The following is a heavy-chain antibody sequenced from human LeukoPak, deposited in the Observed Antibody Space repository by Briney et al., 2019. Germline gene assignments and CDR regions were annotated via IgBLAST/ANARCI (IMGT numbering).Heavy chain of an antibody. CDR3: TTRYCSSTSCYYHVY. Sequence: GGSLRLSCAASGFTFSNAWMSWVRQAPGKGLEWVGRIKSKTDGGTTDYAAPVKGRFTISRDDSKNTLYLQMNSLKTEDTAVYYCTTRYCSSTSCYYHVYWGQGTLVTVSS. V-gene: IGHV3-15*01. D-gene: IGHD2-2*01. CDR1: GFTFSNAW. J-gene: IGHJ4*02. CDR2: IKSKTDGGTT.